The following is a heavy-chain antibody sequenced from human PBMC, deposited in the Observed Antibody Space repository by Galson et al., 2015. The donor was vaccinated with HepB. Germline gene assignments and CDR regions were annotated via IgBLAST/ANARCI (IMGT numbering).Heavy chain of an antibody. J-gene: IGHJ4*02. D-gene: IGHD6-19*01. Sequence: SLRLSCAASGFTFSSYSMNWVRQAPGKGLEWVSSISSSSSYIYYADSVKGRFTISRDNAKNSLYLQMNSLRAEDTAVYYCARESIGYSSGWYFNLDRGYFDYWGQGTLVTVSS. V-gene: IGHV3-21*01. CDR3: ARESIGYSSGWYFNLDRGYFDY. CDR2: ISSSSSYI. CDR1: GFTFSSYS.